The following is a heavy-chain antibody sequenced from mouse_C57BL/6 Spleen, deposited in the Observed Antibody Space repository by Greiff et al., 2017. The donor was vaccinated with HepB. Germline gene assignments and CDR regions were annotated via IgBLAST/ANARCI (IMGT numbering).Heavy chain of an antibody. CDR3: APIYYGYGFAY. V-gene: IGHV1-42*01. Sequence: EVKLQESGPELVKPGASVKISCKASGYSFTGYYMNWVKQSPEKSLEWIGEINPSTGGTTYNQKFKAKATLTVDKPSSTAYMQLKSLTSEDSAVYYCAPIYYGYGFAYWGQGTLVTVSA. J-gene: IGHJ3*01. CDR1: GYSFTGYY. CDR2: INPSTGGT. D-gene: IGHD2-2*01.